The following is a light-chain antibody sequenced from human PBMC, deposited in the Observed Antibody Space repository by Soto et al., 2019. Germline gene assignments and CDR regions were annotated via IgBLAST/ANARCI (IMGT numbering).Light chain of an antibody. V-gene: IGKV1-39*01. CDR2: AAS. CDR3: PQSYTTPLT. CDR1: QNISTY. J-gene: IGKJ4*01. Sequence: DIQMTQSPSSLSASIGDRVTIPCRASQNISTYLNWYQQKPGKAPQLLIYAASNLQRGVPSRFSGSGSGTDFTLTISSLQPEDFATYYCPQSYTTPLTFGGGTKVEI.